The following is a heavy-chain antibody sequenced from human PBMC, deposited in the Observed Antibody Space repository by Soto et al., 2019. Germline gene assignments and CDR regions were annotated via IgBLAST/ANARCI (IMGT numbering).Heavy chain of an antibody. D-gene: IGHD1-20*01. Sequence: ASVKVSCKASGYTFTGYYMHWVRQAPGQGLEWMGWINPNSGGTNYAQKFQGRVTMTRDTSISTAYMELSRLRSDDTAVYYCAREGGRYNYYYGMDVWGQGTTVTVYS. V-gene: IGHV1-2*02. CDR2: INPNSGGT. J-gene: IGHJ6*02. CDR3: AREGGRYNYYYGMDV. CDR1: GYTFTGYY.